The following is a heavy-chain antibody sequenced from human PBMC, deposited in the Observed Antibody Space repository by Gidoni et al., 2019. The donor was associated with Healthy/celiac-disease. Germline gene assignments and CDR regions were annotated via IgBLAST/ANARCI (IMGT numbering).Heavy chain of an antibody. CDR3: SRDTLSGDYASDWYFDL. CDR1: GFTFHDHY. D-gene: IGHD4-17*01. Sequence: EVQLVESGGGVVQPGGSLRLSCAASGFTFHDHYMAWVRQAPGKGLEWVGRTRNKANSYTTDYAASVKGRFTISRDDSKNSLYLQMNSLKTEDTAVYYCSRDTLSGDYASDWYFDLWGRGTLVTVSS. V-gene: IGHV3-72*01. CDR2: TRNKANSYTT. J-gene: IGHJ2*01.